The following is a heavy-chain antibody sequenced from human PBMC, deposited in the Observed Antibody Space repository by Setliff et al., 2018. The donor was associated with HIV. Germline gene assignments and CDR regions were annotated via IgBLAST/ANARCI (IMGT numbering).Heavy chain of an antibody. Sequence: KPSETLSLTCPVSGDSINTHYWSWIRQPPGKGLEWIGCISHSGNTNFNPSLNSRVTISLDTSKNQFSLRLTSLTAADTAIYYCARSTVGAGASFPWGRGILVTVSS. CDR3: ARSTVGAGASFP. D-gene: IGHD1-26*01. V-gene: IGHV4-59*11. J-gene: IGHJ5*02. CDR2: ISHSGNT. CDR1: GDSINTHY.